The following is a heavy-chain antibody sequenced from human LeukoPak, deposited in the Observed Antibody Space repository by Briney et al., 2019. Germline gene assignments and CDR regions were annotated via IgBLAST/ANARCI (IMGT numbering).Heavy chain of an antibody. CDR1: GFTFSSYG. CDR2: ISYDGSNK. CDR3: ARETTTTYYYYMDV. Sequence: GGSLRLSCVVSGFTFSSYGMHWVRQAPGKGLEWVAVISYDGSNKYYADSVKGRFTISRDNSKNTLYLQMNSLRAEDTAVYYCARETTTTYYYYMDVWGKGTTVTVSS. J-gene: IGHJ6*03. V-gene: IGHV3-30*19. D-gene: IGHD4-17*01.